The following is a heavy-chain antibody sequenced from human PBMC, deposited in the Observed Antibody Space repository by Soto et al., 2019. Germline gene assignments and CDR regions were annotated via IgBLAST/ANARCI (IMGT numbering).Heavy chain of an antibody. V-gene: IGHV1-69*13. CDR2: IVPIYGIP. D-gene: IGHD1-1*01. Sequence: GASVKVSCKTSGGTFNTHAITRVRQAPGHGIELMGGIVPIYGIPSHAQKFQGRVTITADEPTTTVYMELSSLRSDDTAVYYCARGPNWSARYYYYGMDVWGQGTTVTVSS. J-gene: IGHJ6*02. CDR3: ARGPNWSARYYYYGMDV. CDR1: GGTFNTHA.